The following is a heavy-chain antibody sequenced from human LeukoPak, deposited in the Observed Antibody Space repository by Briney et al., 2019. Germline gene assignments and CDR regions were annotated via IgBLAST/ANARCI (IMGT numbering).Heavy chain of an antibody. D-gene: IGHD2-8*01. V-gene: IGHV1-69*13. Sequence: ASVKVSCKASGGTFNNYAVSWVRQAPGQGLEWLGGIIPIFGTTNYTQNFQGRITITADESTNTAYMELSSLRSDDTAVYYCARSYLVFNWFDPWGQETLVTVSS. J-gene: IGHJ5*02. CDR1: GGTFNNYA. CDR2: IIPIFGTT. CDR3: ARSYLVFNWFDP.